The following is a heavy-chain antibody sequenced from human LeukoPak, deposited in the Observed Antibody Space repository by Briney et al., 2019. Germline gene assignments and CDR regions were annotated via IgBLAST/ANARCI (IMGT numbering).Heavy chain of an antibody. V-gene: IGHV1-69*01. D-gene: IGHD5-12*01. CDR1: GGTFSSYA. CDR3: ARGGYSGYVDYYYYGMDV. Sequence: SVKVSCKASGGTFSSYAISWVRQAPGQGLEWMGGIIPIFGTANYAQKFQGRVTITADESTSTAHMELSSLRSEDTAVYYCARGGYSGYVDYYYYGMDVWGQGTTVTVSS. CDR2: IIPIFGTA. J-gene: IGHJ6*02.